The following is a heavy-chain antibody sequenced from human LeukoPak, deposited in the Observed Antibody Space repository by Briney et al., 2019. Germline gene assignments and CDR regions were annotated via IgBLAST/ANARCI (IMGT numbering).Heavy chain of an antibody. CDR3: AREDHSSGWYWGAFDY. J-gene: IGHJ4*02. CDR1: GFTFSSYG. V-gene: IGHV3-21*01. D-gene: IGHD6-19*01. CDR2: ISSSSSYI. Sequence: GGSLRLSCAASGFTFSSYGMSWVRQAPGKGLEWVSSISSSSSYIYYADSVKGRFTISRDNAKNSLYLQMNSLRAEDTAVYYCAREDHSSGWYWGAFDYWGQGTLVTVSS.